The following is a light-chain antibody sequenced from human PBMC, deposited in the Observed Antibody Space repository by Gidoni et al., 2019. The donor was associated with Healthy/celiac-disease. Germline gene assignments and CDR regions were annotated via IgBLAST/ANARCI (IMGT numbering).Light chain of an antibody. CDR1: ALPKQY. J-gene: IGLJ2*01. CDR2: KDS. Sequence: SYELTQPPSVSVSTGQTARITCSGDALPKQYAYWYQQKPGQAPVLVIYKDSERPSGIPERFSGSSSGTTVTLTISGVQAEDEADYYCQSADSSGTLVVFGGGTKLTVL. V-gene: IGLV3-25*03. CDR3: QSADSSGTLVV.